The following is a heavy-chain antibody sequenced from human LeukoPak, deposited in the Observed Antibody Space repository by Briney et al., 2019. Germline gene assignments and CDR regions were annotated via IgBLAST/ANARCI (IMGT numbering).Heavy chain of an antibody. CDR3: ARASREIVDAFDI. V-gene: IGHV3-33*01. D-gene: IGHD5-24*01. CDR1: GFTFNRFG. CDR2: IWYDGSNK. J-gene: IGHJ3*02. Sequence: GGSLRLSCATSGFTFNRFGMHWVRQAPGKGLEWVAVIWYDGSNKDYADSVKGRFTISRDNSKNTLYLQMSGLRAEDTAVYYCARASREIVDAFDIWGQGTMVTVSS.